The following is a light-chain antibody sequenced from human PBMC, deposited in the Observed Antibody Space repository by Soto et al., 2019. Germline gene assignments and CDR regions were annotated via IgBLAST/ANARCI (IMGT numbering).Light chain of an antibody. CDR2: DAS. CDR3: QQYGSSPQT. V-gene: IGKV3-11*01. J-gene: IGKJ1*01. Sequence: IVLTQSAAALSLYPGERATLCCRASQSVSSYLAWYQQKPGQAPRLLIYDASNRATGIPARFSGSGSETDFTLTISRLEPEDFAVYYCQQYGSSPQTFGQGTKVDIK. CDR1: QSVSSY.